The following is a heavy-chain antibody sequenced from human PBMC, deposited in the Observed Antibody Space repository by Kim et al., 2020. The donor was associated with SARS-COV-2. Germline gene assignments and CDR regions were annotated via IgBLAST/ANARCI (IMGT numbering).Heavy chain of an antibody. V-gene: IGHV1-69*04. CDR1: GGTFSSYA. CDR3: ATPLGYGSGSYYYYYGMDV. Sequence: SVKVSCKASGGTFSSYAISWVRQAPGQGLEWMGRIIPILGIANYAQKFQGRVTITADKSTSTAYMELSSLRSEDTAVYYCATPLGYGSGSYYYYYGMDVWGQGTTVTVSS. CDR2: IIPILGIA. D-gene: IGHD3-10*01. J-gene: IGHJ6*02.